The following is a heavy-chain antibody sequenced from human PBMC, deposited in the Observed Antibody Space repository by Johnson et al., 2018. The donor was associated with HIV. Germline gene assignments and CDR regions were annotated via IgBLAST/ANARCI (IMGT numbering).Heavy chain of an antibody. D-gene: IGHD4-23*01. CDR1: GFTFSSCA. V-gene: IGHV3-30*14. CDR3: ARDFPPQGVTTVVTERLGAFDI. J-gene: IGHJ3*02. Sequence: QMLLVESGGGVVQPGGSLRLSCAASGFTFSSCAMHWVRQAPGKGLEWVAVIWYDGSNKYYADSVKGRFTISRDNPKNTLYLQMNSRRAEDTAVYYCARDFPPQGVTTVVTERLGAFDIWGQGTMVTVSS. CDR2: IWYDGSNK.